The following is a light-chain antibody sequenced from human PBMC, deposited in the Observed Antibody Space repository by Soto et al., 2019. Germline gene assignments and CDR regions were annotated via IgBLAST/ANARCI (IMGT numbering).Light chain of an antibody. Sequence: QPVLTQSPSASASLGASAKLTCTLSSGHSSYAIAWHQQQPEKGPRYLMKLNSDGSHSKGDGIPDRFSGSSSGAERYLTISSLQSEDEADYYCQTWVTGIQVFGGGTKLTVL. CDR2: LNSDGSH. V-gene: IGLV4-69*01. J-gene: IGLJ2*01. CDR1: SGHSSYA. CDR3: QTWVTGIQV.